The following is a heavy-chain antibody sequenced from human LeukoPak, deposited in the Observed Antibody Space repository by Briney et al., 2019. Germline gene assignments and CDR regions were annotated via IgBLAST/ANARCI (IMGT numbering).Heavy chain of an antibody. Sequence: GGSLRLSCAASGFTFSSHAMSWVRQAPGKGLDWVSGISGSGGSTYYADSVKGRFTVSRDNSKNMLYLQMNSLRAEDTAVYYCAHLGYDILTGYYNWGQGTLVFVSS. CDR2: ISGSGGST. CDR1: GFTFSSHA. CDR3: AHLGYDILTGYYN. D-gene: IGHD3-9*01. V-gene: IGHV3-23*01. J-gene: IGHJ4*02.